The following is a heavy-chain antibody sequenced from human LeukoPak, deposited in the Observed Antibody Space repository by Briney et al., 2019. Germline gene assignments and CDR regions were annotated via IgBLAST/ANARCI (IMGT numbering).Heavy chain of an antibody. V-gene: IGHV3-21*01. CDR2: ISSSSSYI. CDR3: ATSYGGSSGAFDI. D-gene: IGHD1-26*01. Sequence: GGSLRLSCAASGFTFSSYSMNWVRQAPGKGLEWVSSISSSSSYIYYADSVKGRFTISRDNAKNSLYLQMNSLRAEDTAVYYCATSYGGSSGAFDIWGQGTMVTVSS. CDR1: GFTFSSYS. J-gene: IGHJ3*02.